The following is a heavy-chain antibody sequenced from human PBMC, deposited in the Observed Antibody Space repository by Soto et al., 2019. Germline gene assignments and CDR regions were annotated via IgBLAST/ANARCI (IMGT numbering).Heavy chain of an antibody. CDR2: IIPILGIA. CDR3: ARSYYYGSGSYYYYYYYMDV. V-gene: IGHV1-69*02. J-gene: IGHJ6*03. Sequence: QVQLVQSGAEVKKPGSSVKVSCKASGGTFSSYTISWVRQAPGQGLEWMGRIIPILGIANYAQKFQGRVTITADKSTSTAYMELSSLRSEDTAVYYCARSYYYGSGSYYYYYYYMDVWGKGTTVTVSS. D-gene: IGHD3-10*01. CDR1: GGTFSSYT.